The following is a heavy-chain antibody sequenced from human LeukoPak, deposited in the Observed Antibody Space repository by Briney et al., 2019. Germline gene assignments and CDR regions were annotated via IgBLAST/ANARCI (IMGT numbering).Heavy chain of an antibody. V-gene: IGHV4-59*01. CDR1: GGSISSYY. CDR3: ARVRGDFETD. D-gene: IGHD3-16*01. Sequence: SETLSLTCTVSGGSISSYYWTWIRQPPGKGLGRMGYGDFRGGTTSNPSLMSRVTISVDTSKSKFSLKSISVTASDTAIYYCARVRGDFETDWGQGTLVTASS. J-gene: IGHJ1*01. CDR2: GDFRGGT.